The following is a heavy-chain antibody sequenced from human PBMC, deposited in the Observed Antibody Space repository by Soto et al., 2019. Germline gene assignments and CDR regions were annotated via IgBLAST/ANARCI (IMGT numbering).Heavy chain of an antibody. D-gene: IGHD1-26*01. CDR3: AKARVRIVGANSFDY. J-gene: IGHJ4*02. Sequence: GGSLRLSGLGSGFTFSNYGLHWGPQSHGKGLEWVALISDDGDKRYYADSVRGRLIISRDNSKDTLYLQMNSLGPDDTAVYFCAKARVRIVGANSFDYWGQGTPVTVSS. V-gene: IGHV3-30*18. CDR1: GFTFSNYG. CDR2: ISDDGDKR.